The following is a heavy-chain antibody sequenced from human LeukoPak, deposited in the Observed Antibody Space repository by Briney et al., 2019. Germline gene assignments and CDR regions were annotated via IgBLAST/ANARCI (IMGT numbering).Heavy chain of an antibody. V-gene: IGHV1-46*01. Sequence: ASVKVSCKASGYTFTSYYMHWVRQAPGQGLEWMGIINPSGGSTSYAQKFQGRVTMTRDTSTSTVYMELSSLRSEDTAVYYCARVREEYSSSTDTNYFDYWGQGTLVTVSS. J-gene: IGHJ4*02. CDR2: INPSGGST. CDR3: ARVREEYSSSTDTNYFDY. D-gene: IGHD6-6*01. CDR1: GYTFTSYY.